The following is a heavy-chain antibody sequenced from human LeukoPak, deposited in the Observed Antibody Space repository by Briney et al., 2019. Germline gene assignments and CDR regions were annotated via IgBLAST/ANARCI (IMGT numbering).Heavy chain of an antibody. V-gene: IGHV4-4*07. J-gene: IGHJ3*02. Sequence: PSETLSLTCTVSGGSISSYYWSWIRQPAGEGLEWIGRIYTSGSTNYNPSLKSRVTMSVDTSKNQFSLKLSSVTAADTAVYYCASPGGGYDIWGDAFDIWGQGTMVTVSS. CDR2: IYTSGST. CDR1: GGSISSYY. D-gene: IGHD3-9*01. CDR3: ASPGGGYDIWGDAFDI.